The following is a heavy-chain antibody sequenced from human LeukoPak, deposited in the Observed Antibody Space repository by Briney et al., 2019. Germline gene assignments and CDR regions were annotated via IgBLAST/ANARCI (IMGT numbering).Heavy chain of an antibody. J-gene: IGHJ6*03. CDR2: ITPRDSDT. CDR3: ARGAADTFYYYYYMDV. Sequence: GESLKISCKGSGYSFTSYWIGWVRQRPGKGLEWTGIITPRDSDTTYSPSFQGQVTISADRSIRTAYLQWRSLKASDSATYYCARGAADTFYYYYYMDVWGKGTTVTVSS. CDR1: GYSFTSYW. D-gene: IGHD5-18*01. V-gene: IGHV5-51*01.